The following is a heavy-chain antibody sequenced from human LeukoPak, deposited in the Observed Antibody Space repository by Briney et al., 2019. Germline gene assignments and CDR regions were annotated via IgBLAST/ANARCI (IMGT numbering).Heavy chain of an antibody. J-gene: IGHJ4*02. Sequence: TGGSLRLSCAAFGFTFTDAWMTWVRQAPGKGLEWVGRIKSKTDGGATDYAAPVRGRFTISRDDSENILYLQMNSLKTDDTAVYYCTRYGDYWGQGTLVTVSS. CDR1: GFTFTDAW. CDR2: IKSKTDGGAT. V-gene: IGHV3-15*01. CDR3: TRYGDY. D-gene: IGHD1-1*01.